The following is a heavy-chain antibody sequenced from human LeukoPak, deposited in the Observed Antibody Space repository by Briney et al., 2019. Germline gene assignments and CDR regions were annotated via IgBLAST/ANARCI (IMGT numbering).Heavy chain of an antibody. CDR2: IYPGDSDT. J-gene: IGHJ4*02. V-gene: IGHV5-51*01. D-gene: IGHD3-22*01. CDR3: ARRGGDYYDSPLSYFDY. Sequence: GESLKISCKGSGYSFTSYWIGWVRQMPGKGLEWMGIIYPGDSDTRYSPSFQGQVTISADKSISTAYLQWSSLKASDTAMYYCARRGGDYYDSPLSYFDYWGQGTLVTVSS. CDR1: GYSFTSYW.